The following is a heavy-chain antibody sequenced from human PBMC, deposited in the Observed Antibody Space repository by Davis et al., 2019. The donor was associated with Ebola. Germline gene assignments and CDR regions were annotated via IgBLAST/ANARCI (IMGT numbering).Heavy chain of an antibody. Sequence: PGGSLRLSCAASGFTFSRYTMNWVRQAPGKGLEWVSSISSSSSYIYYADSVKGRFTISRDNAKNSLYLQMNSLRAEDTAVYYCAREADYYDSSGYSYYFDYWGQGTLVTVSS. CDR3: AREADYYDSSGYSYYFDY. CDR2: ISSSSSYI. V-gene: IGHV3-21*01. J-gene: IGHJ4*02. D-gene: IGHD3-22*01. CDR1: GFTFSRYT.